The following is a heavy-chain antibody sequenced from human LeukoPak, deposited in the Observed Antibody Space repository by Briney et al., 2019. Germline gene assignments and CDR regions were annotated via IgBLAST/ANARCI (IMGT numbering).Heavy chain of an antibody. Sequence: GGSLRLSCAASGFTFSSYWMHWVRQVPGKGLVWVSRIDTDGTGTSYADSVKGRFTVSRDNAKNTLYLQMISLRAEDMAVYYCTRLGGSSGVDYWGQGTLVTVSS. D-gene: IGHD6-19*01. J-gene: IGHJ4*02. CDR2: IDTDGTGT. CDR3: TRLGGSSGVDY. V-gene: IGHV3-74*01. CDR1: GFTFSSYW.